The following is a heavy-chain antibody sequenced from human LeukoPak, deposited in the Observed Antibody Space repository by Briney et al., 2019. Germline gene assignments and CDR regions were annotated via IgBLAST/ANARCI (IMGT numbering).Heavy chain of an antibody. CDR1: GFTFSSYS. V-gene: IGHV3-21*01. Sequence: GGSLRLSCAASGFTFSSYSMNWVRQAPGKGLEWVSSISSSSSYIYYADSVKGRFTISRDNAKNFLYLQMNSLRAEDTAVYYCARGVPYDSWSGPHYSDYWGQGTLVTVSS. CDR3: ARGVPYDSWSGPHYSDY. J-gene: IGHJ4*02. CDR2: ISSSSSYI. D-gene: IGHD3-3*01.